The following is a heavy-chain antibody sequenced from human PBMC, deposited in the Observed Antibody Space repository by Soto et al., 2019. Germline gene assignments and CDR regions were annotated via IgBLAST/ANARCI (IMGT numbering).Heavy chain of an antibody. CDR2: IYYSGST. CDR3: VSPSGGLLWFGELLPFDY. J-gene: IGHJ4*02. D-gene: IGHD3-10*01. CDR1: GGSISSSSYY. V-gene: IGHV4-39*01. Sequence: QLQLQESGPGLVKPSETLSLTCTVSGGSISSSSYYWGWIRQPPGKGLEWIGSIYYSGSTYYNPSLKSRVTISVDTSKNQFSLKLSSVTAADTAVYYCVSPSGGLLWFGELLPFDYWGQGTLVTVSS.